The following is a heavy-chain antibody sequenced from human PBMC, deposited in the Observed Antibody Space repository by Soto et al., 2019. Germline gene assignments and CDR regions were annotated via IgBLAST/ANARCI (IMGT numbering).Heavy chain of an antibody. V-gene: IGHV4-59*08. J-gene: IGHJ4*02. Sequence: SETLSLTCTVSGGSISSDYWSWIRQPPGKGLEWIGYIYYSGSTNYNPSLKSRVTISVDTSKNQFSLKLSSVTAADTAVYYCARHSPFSFYWGQGTLVTVSS. CDR3: ARHSPFSFY. CDR2: IYYSGST. CDR1: GGSISSDY.